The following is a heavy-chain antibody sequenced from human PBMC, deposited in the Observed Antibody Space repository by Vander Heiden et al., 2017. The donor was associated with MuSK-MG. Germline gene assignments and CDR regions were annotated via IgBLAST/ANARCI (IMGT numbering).Heavy chain of an antibody. CDR1: GGSIRSYY. D-gene: IGHD5-18*01. Sequence: QVQLQESGPGLVKPSETLSLTCTVSGGSIRSYYWSWSRQPPGKGLEWIGYIYYSGSTNYNPSLKSRVTISVDTSKNQFSLKLSSVTAADTAVYYCARVNSYPAPRGIAPIDYWGQGTLVTVSS. J-gene: IGHJ4*02. CDR2: IYYSGST. CDR3: ARVNSYPAPRGIAPIDY. V-gene: IGHV4-59*01.